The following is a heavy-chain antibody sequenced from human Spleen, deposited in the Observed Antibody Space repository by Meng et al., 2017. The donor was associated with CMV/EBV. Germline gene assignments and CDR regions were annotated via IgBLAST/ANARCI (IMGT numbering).Heavy chain of an antibody. J-gene: IGHJ6*02. CDR2: ISDSGGST. CDR3: ANDFWSGRYLNYYYGMDV. Sequence: GGSLRLSCAASGFTFSSYAMSWVRQAPGKGLEWVSVISDSGGSTYYADSVKGRFTISRDNSKNTLYLQMNSLRAEDTAVYYCANDFWSGRYLNYYYGMDVWGQGTTVTV. D-gene: IGHD3-3*01. CDR1: GFTFSSYA. V-gene: IGHV3-23*01.